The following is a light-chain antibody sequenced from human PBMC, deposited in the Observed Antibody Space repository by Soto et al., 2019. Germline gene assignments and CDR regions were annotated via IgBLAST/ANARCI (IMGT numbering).Light chain of an antibody. CDR1: STDVGGYNA. Sequence: QSALSQPASVSGSPGQTITISCTGTSTDVGGYNAVSWYQHHPGKAPKLVIYEVTHRPSGVYDRFSASKSGNTASLTISGLQAEDEAYYYCNSFRFTHIAFFGAGTKVTVL. CDR2: EVT. J-gene: IGLJ1*01. CDR3: NSFRFTHIAF. V-gene: IGLV2-14*01.